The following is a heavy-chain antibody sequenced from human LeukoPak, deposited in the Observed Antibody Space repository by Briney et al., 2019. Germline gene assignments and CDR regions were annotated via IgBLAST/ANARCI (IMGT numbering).Heavy chain of an antibody. Sequence: SETLSLTCTVSGGSISSSSYYWGWIRQPPGKGLEWIGSIFYSGTTYYNPSLKSRVTISVDTSKNQFSLRVNSVTAADTAVYFCARDRSGGLNDAFDIWGQGTMVTVSS. CDR3: ARDRSGGLNDAFDI. D-gene: IGHD3-16*01. CDR1: GGSISSSSYY. V-gene: IGHV4-39*07. CDR2: IFYSGTT. J-gene: IGHJ3*02.